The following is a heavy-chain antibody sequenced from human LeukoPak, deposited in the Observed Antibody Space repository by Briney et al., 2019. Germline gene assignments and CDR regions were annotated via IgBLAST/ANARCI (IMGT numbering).Heavy chain of an antibody. D-gene: IGHD2-2*01. J-gene: IGHJ5*02. V-gene: IGHV3-74*03. CDR1: GLTFNSYW. CDR3: ARAMPHDNWFDP. CDR2: INGDASNT. Sequence: GGSLRLSCAASGLTFNSYWMHWVRQVAGKGLVWVARINGDASNTTYADSVKGRFTISRDNAKNTLYLQMNSLRVDDTAVYYCARAMPHDNWFDPWGQGTLVTVSS.